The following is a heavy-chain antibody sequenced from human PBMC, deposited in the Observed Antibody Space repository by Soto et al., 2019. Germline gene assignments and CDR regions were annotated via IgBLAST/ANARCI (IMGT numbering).Heavy chain of an antibody. V-gene: IGHV3-11*01. CDR1: GFTFSDYY. D-gene: IGHD5-12*01. Sequence: GGSLRLSCAASGFTFSDYYMSWIRQAPGKGLEWLSYISSSGSTVFYADSLKGRFTVSRDNAKNSLYLQMNSLTAADTAVYFCARDRWVGYKLDLWGQGTLGNASS. J-gene: IGHJ5*02. CDR2: ISSSGSTV. CDR3: ARDRWVGYKLDL.